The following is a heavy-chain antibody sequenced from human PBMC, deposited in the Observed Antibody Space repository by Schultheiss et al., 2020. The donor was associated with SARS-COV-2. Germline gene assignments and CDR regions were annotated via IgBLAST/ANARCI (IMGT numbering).Heavy chain of an antibody. D-gene: IGHD6-13*01. J-gene: IGHJ6*02. CDR3: ARGGQQLTHYYYYGMDV. V-gene: IGHV4-59*12. CDR2: IFNSGST. CDR1: GGSISSYY. Sequence: SETLSLTCTVSGGSISSYYWSWIRQPPGKGLEWIGYIFNSGSTNCNPSLKRRVTISLDTSKKQFSLKLSSVTAADTAVYYCARGGQQLTHYYYYGMDVWGQGTTVTVSS.